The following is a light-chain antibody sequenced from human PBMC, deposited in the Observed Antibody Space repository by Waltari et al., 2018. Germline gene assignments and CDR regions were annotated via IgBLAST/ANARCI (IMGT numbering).Light chain of an antibody. Sequence: QLVVTQSPSASASLGASVKLTCTLSGGPTHYAITWHQQQPQKGPRFLMKVNSDGSHNKGDGFPDRFSGSSSGAERYLTIPSLQSEDEADYHCQTWDTGIRVFGGGTKLIVL. J-gene: IGLJ3*02. CDR1: GGPTHYA. CDR2: VNSDGSH. CDR3: QTWDTGIRV. V-gene: IGLV4-69*01.